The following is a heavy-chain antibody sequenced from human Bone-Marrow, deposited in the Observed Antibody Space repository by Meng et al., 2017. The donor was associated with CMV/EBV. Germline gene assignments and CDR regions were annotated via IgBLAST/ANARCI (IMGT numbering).Heavy chain of an antibody. CDR2: MNPNSGNT. V-gene: IGHV1-8*01. J-gene: IGHJ5*02. D-gene: IGHD6-6*01. CDR3: ARGRSSSWSDWFDP. CDR1: GYTFTSYD. Sequence: ASVKVSCKASGYTFTSYDINWVRQATGQGLEWMGWMNPNSGNTGYAQKFQGRVTMTRNTSISTAYMELSSLRSEDTAVYYCARGRSSSWSDWFDPWDQRTLVTVSS.